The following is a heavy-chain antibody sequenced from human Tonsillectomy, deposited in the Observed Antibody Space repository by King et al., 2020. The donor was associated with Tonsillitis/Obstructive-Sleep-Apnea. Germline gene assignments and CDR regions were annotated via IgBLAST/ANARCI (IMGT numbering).Heavy chain of an antibody. CDR1: GGSISSSSYY. Sequence: QLQESGPGLVKPSETLSLTCTVSGGSISSSSYYWGWIRQPPGKGLEWIGRIYYSGSTYYNPSLKSRVTISVDTSKNQFSLKLSSVTAADTAVYYCAEYQLPKDAFDIWGQGTMVTVSS. CDR3: AEYQLPKDAFDI. V-gene: IGHV4-39*01. D-gene: IGHD2-2*01. J-gene: IGHJ3*02. CDR2: IYYSGST.